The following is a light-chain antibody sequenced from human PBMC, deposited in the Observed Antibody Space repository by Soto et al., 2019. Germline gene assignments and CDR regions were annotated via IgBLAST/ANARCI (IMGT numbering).Light chain of an antibody. CDR2: GAS. CDR3: QQYNNWPWT. Sequence: IVMTQSPATLSVSPGERATLSCRASQSVYSNLAWYQQKPGQAPRLLIYGASSRATGIPDRFSGSGSGTEFTLTISSLQSEDFAVYYCQQYNNWPWTFGQGTTGDIK. CDR1: QSVYSN. J-gene: IGKJ1*01. V-gene: IGKV3D-15*01.